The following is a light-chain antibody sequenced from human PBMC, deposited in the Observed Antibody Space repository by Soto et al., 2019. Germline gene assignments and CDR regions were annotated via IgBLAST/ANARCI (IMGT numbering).Light chain of an antibody. CDR3: MQPLKPQRT. J-gene: IGKJ1*01. CDR1: QSLLHSSGYNY. V-gene: IGKV2-28*01. Sequence: DIVVTQAPLSLPVTPGEPASISCRSSQSLLHSSGYNYLDWYLQRPGQSPQLLIYLGYSRASGVPDRFSGSGSGTDFTLKIRRVQAEDVGIYYCMQPLKPQRTLGQGNKVDI. CDR2: LGY.